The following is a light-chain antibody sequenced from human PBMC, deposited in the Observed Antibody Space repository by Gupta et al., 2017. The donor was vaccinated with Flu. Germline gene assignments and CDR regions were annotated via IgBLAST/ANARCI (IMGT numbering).Light chain of an antibody. V-gene: IGKV1-39*01. CDR2: AAS. CDR3: QQSYSTPQT. J-gene: IGKJ1*01. Sequence: DIQMTQSPTSLSASVGDRVTITCRASQSISSYLNWYQQKPGKAPKVLIYAASSLKSGVPSRFSGSGSGTDFTLTISSLQPEDFATYYCQQSYSTPQTFGQWTKVEIK. CDR1: QSISSY.